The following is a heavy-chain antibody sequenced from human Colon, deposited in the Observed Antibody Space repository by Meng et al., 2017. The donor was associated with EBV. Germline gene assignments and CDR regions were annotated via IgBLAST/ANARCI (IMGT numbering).Heavy chain of an antibody. CDR2: IYYSGST. D-gene: IGHD5-24*01. V-gene: IGHV4-31*03. Sequence: QVQLQESGPGLVKPSQSLSLTCTVSCGSISSGGYYWSWIRQHPGKGLEWIGYIYYSGSTYYNPSLKSRVTISIDTSKNQFSLKLSSVTAADTAVYYCARGPSRWLQFSFDYWGQGTLVTVSS. CDR1: CGSISSGGYY. J-gene: IGHJ4*02. CDR3: ARGPSRWLQFSFDY.